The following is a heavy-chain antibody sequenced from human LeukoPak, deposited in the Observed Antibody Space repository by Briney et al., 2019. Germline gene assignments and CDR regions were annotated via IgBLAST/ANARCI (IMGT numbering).Heavy chain of an antibody. CDR2: MNPNSGNT. CDR3: ARAGNTAMATDY. J-gene: IGHJ4*02. V-gene: IGHV1-8*03. Sequence: ASVKVSCKASGYTFTSYDINWVRRATGQGLEWMGWMNPNSGNTGYAQKFQGRVTITRNTSISTAYMELSSLRSEDTAVYYCARAGNTAMATDYWGQGTLVTVSS. D-gene: IGHD5-18*01. CDR1: GYTFTSYD.